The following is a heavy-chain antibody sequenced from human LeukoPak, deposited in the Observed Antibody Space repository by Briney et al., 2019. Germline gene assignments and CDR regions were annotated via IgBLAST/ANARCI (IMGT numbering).Heavy chain of an antibody. CDR2: ISFDGTIE. D-gene: IGHD5-12*01. CDR3: VRYDSARFDP. V-gene: IGHV3-30*03. J-gene: IGHJ5*02. CDR1: GFTFSSYG. Sequence: PRTSLRLSCAASGFTFSSYGMHWIRQAPGKGLEWVAGISFDGTIEIYADSVKGRFTVSRDNSRYTLYLQMNSLRPEDTAVYYCVRYDSARFDPWGQGTLVTLSS.